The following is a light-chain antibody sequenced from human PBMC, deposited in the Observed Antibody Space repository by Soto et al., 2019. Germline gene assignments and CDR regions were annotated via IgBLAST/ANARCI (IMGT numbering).Light chain of an antibody. V-gene: IGKV3-11*01. CDR3: HQYNTWPLT. Sequence: EIVLTQSPATLSLSPGERATLSCRASPSVTNYLAWYQQKPGQPPRLLIYGAFNRAAGIPARFSGSGSGTDFTLAISSLQSEDFAVYYCHQYNTWPLTFGGGTKVEIK. J-gene: IGKJ4*01. CDR2: GAF. CDR1: PSVTNY.